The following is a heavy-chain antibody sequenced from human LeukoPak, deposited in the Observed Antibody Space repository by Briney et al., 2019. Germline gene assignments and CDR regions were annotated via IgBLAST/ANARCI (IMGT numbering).Heavy chain of an antibody. Sequence: GGSLRLSCAGSGFTFSSHWMTWVRQTPGKGLEWVANIKLDGSEKNYVDSVKGRFTISRDNTKNSLYLQMNSLRAEDTAVFYCARDQYDTWSRRGNFDSWGQGTLVIVSS. CDR1: GFTFSSHW. CDR3: ARDQYDTWSRRGNFDS. J-gene: IGHJ4*02. D-gene: IGHD3/OR15-3a*01. V-gene: IGHV3-7*03. CDR2: IKLDGSEK.